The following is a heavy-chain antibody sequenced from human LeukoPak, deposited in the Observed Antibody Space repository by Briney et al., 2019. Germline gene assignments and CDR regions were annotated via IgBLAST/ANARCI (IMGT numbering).Heavy chain of an antibody. CDR2: ISYDGSNK. CDR3: ARDLRRDGCSY. CDR1: GFTFSSYA. D-gene: IGHD5-24*01. J-gene: IGHJ4*02. Sequence: GGSLRLSCAASGFTFSSYAMHWVRQAPGKGLEWVAVISYDGSNKYYADSVKGRFTISRDNSKNTLYLQMNSLRAEDTAVYYCARDLRRDGCSYWGQGTLVTVSS. V-gene: IGHV3-30-3*01.